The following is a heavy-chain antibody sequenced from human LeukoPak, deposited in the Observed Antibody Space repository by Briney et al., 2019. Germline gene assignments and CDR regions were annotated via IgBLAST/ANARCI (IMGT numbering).Heavy chain of an antibody. D-gene: IGHD1-26*01. V-gene: IGHV3-72*01. CDR2: TRNRANSYTT. J-gene: IGHJ4*02. CDR3: TTAYGSYGY. Sequence: GGSLRLSCAASGFTLSDHYMDWVRQAPGKGLEWVGRTRNRANSYTTDYAASVKGRFTISRDDLKSSLYLQMNSLETEDTGMYYCTTAYGSYGYWGQGTLVTVSS. CDR1: GFTLSDHY.